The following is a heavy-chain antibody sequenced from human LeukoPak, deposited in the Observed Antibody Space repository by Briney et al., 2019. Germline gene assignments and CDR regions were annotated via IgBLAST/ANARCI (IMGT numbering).Heavy chain of an antibody. CDR2: INGDGRDK. CDR3: ARGVDSAIDW. V-gene: IGHV3-7*01. Sequence: GGSLRLSCTASGFTFSSYWMNWVRQAPGKGLEWVANINGDGRDKYYVGSVRGRFTISRDNADNALYLQMNSLRGDDTAVYYCARGVDSAIDWWGQGTLVTVSS. D-gene: IGHD3-9*01. J-gene: IGHJ4*02. CDR1: GFTFSSYW.